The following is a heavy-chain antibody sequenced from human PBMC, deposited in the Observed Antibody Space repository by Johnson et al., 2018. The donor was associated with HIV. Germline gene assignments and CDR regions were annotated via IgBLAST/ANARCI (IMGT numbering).Heavy chain of an antibody. J-gene: IGHJ3*02. CDR1: GFTFDDYG. V-gene: IGHV3-20*04. Sequence: VQLVESGGGVVRPGGSLRLSCAASGFTFDDYGMSWVRQAPGKGLEWVSVIGTAGDTSYPGSVKGRFTISRDNAKNSLYLQMNSLRAEDTAVYYCARGDGYRRAFDIWGQGTMVTVSS. D-gene: IGHD1-1*01. CDR3: ARGDGYRRAFDI. CDR2: IGTAGDT.